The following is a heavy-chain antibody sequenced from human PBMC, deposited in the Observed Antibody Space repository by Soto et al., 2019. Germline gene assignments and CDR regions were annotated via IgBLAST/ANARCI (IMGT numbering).Heavy chain of an antibody. CDR2: IYYSGSS. J-gene: IGHJ6*02. Sequence: SETLSVTFTVSGGSISSVDYYWSWIRQPPGKGLELIGYIYYSGSSYYNPSLKSRVTISVDTSKKKFSLKLSSVTAEDTDVYYRPRATVLRYFDWGRVYYYHYGMDXWGQVTTVTVS. CDR1: GGSISSVDYY. V-gene: IGHV4-30-4*02. D-gene: IGHD3-9*01. CDR3: PRATVLRYFDWGRVYYYHYGMDX.